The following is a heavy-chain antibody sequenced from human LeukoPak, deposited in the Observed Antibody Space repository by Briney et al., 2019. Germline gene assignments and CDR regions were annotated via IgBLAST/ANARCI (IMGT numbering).Heavy chain of an antibody. CDR2: IKQDGSEK. J-gene: IGHJ4*02. Sequence: GGSLRLSCAASGFTFSSYWMSWVRQAPGKGLEWVANIKQDGSEKYYVDSVKGRFTISRDNAKNSLYLQMNSLRAEDTAVYYCARETPTVVVIRGFDYWGQGTLVTVSS. D-gene: IGHD3-22*01. CDR1: GFTFSSYW. V-gene: IGHV3-7*01. CDR3: ARETPTVVVIRGFDY.